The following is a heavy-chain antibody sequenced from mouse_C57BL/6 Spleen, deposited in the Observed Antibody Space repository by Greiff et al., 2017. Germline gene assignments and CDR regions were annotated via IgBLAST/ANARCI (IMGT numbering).Heavy chain of an antibody. J-gene: IGHJ1*03. CDR2: INPNNGGT. Sequence: VQLQQSGPELVKPGASVKISCKASGYTFTDYYMNWVKQSHGKSLEWIGDINPNNGGTSYNQKFKGKATLTVDKSSSTAYMELRSLTSEDSAVYYCARGSGKEWYCDVRGTGTTVTVSS. V-gene: IGHV1-26*01. CDR1: GYTFTDYY. D-gene: IGHD1-1*01. CDR3: ARGSGKEWYCDV.